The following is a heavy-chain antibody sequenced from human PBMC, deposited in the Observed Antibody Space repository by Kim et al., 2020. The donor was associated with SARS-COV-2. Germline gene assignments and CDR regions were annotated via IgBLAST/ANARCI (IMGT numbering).Heavy chain of an antibody. CDR2: ISAYNGNT. CDR1: GYTFTSYG. V-gene: IGHV1-18*01. CDR3: ARDRRSYYYGSGSYYSASFFDY. J-gene: IGHJ4*02. Sequence: ASVKVSCKASGYTFTSYGISWVRQAPGQGLEWMGWISAYNGNTNYAQKLQGRVTMTTDTSTSTAYMELRSLRSDDTAVYYCARDRRSYYYGSGSYYSASFFDYWGQGTLVTVSS. D-gene: IGHD3-10*01.